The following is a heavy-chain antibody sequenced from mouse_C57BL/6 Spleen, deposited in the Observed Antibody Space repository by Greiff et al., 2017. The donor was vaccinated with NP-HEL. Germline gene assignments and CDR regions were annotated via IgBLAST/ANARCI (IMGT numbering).Heavy chain of an antibody. V-gene: IGHV3-6*01. J-gene: IGHJ4*01. D-gene: IGHD1-1*01. CDR1: GYSITSGYY. CDR3: ARTITTVNAMDY. Sequence: EVKLQESGPGLVKPSQSLSLTCSVTGYSITSGYYWNWIRQFPGNKLEWMGYISYDGSNNYNPSLKNRISITRDTSKNQFFLKLNSVTTEDTATYYCARTITTVNAMDYWGLGTSVTVSS. CDR2: ISYDGSN.